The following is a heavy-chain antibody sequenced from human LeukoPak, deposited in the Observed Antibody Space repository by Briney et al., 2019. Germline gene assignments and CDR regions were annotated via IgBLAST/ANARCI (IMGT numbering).Heavy chain of an antibody. J-gene: IGHJ4*02. CDR1: GCTFSSHS. D-gene: IGHD3-22*01. Sequence: GGSLRLSCAASGCTFSSHSMNWVRQAPGKGLEWVSYIICSSSTIYSAGSVKGRFTISRDNAKNSLYLQMNSLRAEDTAVYYCARGAYYYEDWGQGTLVTVSS. CDR2: IICSSSTI. CDR3: ARGAYYYED. V-gene: IGHV3-48*01.